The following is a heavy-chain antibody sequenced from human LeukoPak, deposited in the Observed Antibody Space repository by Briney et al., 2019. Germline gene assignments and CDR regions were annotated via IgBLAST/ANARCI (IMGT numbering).Heavy chain of an antibody. CDR1: GYTFTRYY. V-gene: IGHV1-46*01. Sequence: ASVKVSCKASGYTFTRYYMHWVRQAPGQVLEWMGIINPSGGSASYAQKFRGRVTMTRDTSTSTVYMELSSLRSEDTAVYYCARNGDYGGYYYYMDVWGKGTTVTISS. CDR3: ARNGDYGGYYYYMDV. J-gene: IGHJ6*03. D-gene: IGHD4-17*01. CDR2: INPSGGSA.